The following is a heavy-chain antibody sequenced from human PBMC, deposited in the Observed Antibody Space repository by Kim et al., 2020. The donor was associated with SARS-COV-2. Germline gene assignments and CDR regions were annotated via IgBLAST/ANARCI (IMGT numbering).Heavy chain of an antibody. V-gene: IGHV4-59*01. CDR1: GGSISRDY. CDR2: IHYSCST. D-gene: IGHD2-15*01. Sequence: SETLSLTCSVSGGSISRDYWSWIWKRPGKGMEWIGFIHYSCSTTYNSSLDSRVAISIDTSKNKNSLYLRSVTAADTAPYDCARERGGLNHNMDDGGKG. J-gene: IGHJ6*03. CDR3: ARERGGLNHNMDD.